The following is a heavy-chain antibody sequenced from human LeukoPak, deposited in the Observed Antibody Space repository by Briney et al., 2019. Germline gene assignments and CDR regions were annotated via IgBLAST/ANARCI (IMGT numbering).Heavy chain of an antibody. Sequence: SEALSLTCSVSGGSLSSYYWSWIRQPPGKGLEWVGYIYYSGSTTYNPSLKSRVTISVDTSKNQFSLKLSSVTAADTAVYYCARSVPMRFINDAFDIWGQGTMVTVSS. D-gene: IGHD1-1*01. CDR3: ARSVPMRFINDAFDI. CDR1: GGSLSSYY. CDR2: IYYSGST. J-gene: IGHJ3*02. V-gene: IGHV4-59*01.